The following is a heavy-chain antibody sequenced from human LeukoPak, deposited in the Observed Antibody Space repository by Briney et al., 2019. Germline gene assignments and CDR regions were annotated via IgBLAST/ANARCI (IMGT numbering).Heavy chain of an antibody. Sequence: PSETLSLTCSVSGGSVNSYYWSWVRQPPGKGLEWIGYIYTTGRTNYNPSLKSRVTISVDTSKNQFSLKLSSVTAADTAVYYCAKILGSGVWYGFDIWGQGTMVTVSS. CDR2: IYTTGRT. CDR1: GGSVNSYY. V-gene: IGHV4-4*09. J-gene: IGHJ3*02. CDR3: AKILGSGVWYGFDI. D-gene: IGHD7-27*01.